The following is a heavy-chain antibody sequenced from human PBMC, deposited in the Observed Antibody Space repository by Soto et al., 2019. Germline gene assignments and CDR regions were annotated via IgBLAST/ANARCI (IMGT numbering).Heavy chain of an antibody. CDR2: MYYSGNT. CDR3: ARSSIRDYYFDY. CDR1: GGSISSSSYY. D-gene: IGHD6-6*01. V-gene: IGHV4-39*01. J-gene: IGHJ4*02. Sequence: PSETLSLTCTVPGGSISSSSYYWGWIRQPPGKGLEWIGSMYYSGNTYYNPSLESRVTISVDTSKNQFSLKLSSVTAADTAVYFCARSSIRDYYFDYWGQGTLVTVSS.